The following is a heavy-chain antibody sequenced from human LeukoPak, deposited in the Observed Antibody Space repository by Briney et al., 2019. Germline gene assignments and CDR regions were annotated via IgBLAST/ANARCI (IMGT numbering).Heavy chain of an antibody. V-gene: IGHV1-8*01. J-gene: IGHJ4*02. CDR1: VYTFTSYD. CDR2: MNPNSGNT. D-gene: IGHD1-26*01. CDR3: ARQAVGATDY. Sequence: ASVKVSCKASVYTFTSYDINWVRQATGQGREWMGWMNPNSGNTGYAQKLQGRVTMTRNTSISTAYMELSSLRSEETAVYYCARQAVGATDYWGQGTLVTVSS.